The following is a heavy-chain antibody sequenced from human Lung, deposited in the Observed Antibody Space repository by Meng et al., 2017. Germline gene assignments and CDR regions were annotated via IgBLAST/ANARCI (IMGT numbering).Heavy chain of an antibody. J-gene: IGHJ4*02. CDR2: INHSGST. Sequence: GQLQQWGEGRLKPSETLSLTCVVSGGSFSDYYWSWIRQPPGKGLEWIGEINHSGSTNYNPSLESRATISVDTSQNNLSLKLSSVTAADSAVYYCARGPTTMAHDFDYWGQGTLVTVSS. V-gene: IGHV4-34*01. CDR1: GGSFSDYY. D-gene: IGHD4-11*01. CDR3: ARGPTTMAHDFDY.